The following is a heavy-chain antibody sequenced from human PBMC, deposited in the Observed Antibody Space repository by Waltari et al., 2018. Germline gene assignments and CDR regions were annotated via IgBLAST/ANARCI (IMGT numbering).Heavy chain of an antibody. CDR1: GGSISSGDYY. CDR2: IYYSGST. Sequence: QVQLQESGPGLVKPSQTLSLTCTVSGGSISSGDYYWSWHRQPPGKGREWIGYIYYSGSTYYNPSLKSRVTISVDTSKNQFSLKLSSVTAADTAVYYCARDHHCSSTSCYYYYYGMDVWGQGTTVTVSS. D-gene: IGHD2-2*01. CDR3: ARDHHCSSTSCYYYYYGMDV. J-gene: IGHJ6*02. V-gene: IGHV4-30-4*08.